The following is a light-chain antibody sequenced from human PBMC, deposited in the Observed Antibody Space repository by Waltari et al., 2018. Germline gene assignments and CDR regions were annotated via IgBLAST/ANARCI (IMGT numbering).Light chain of an antibody. V-gene: IGKV4-1*01. CDR3: QQYYSTPRT. CDR2: WAS. Sequence: DIVMTQSPDSLAVSLGERATINCKSSQSIFYSSTNKNYLAWYQQKQVQRPKLLIYWASTRESGVPDRFSGSGSGTDFTLTISSLQAEDVAVYYCQQYYSTPRTFGQGTKVEIK. J-gene: IGKJ1*01. CDR1: QSIFYSSTNKNY.